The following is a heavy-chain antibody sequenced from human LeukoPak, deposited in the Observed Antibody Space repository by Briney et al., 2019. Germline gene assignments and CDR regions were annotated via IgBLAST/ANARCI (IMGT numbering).Heavy chain of an antibody. CDR1: GGTFSSYA. CDR2: IIPIFGTA. V-gene: IGHV1-69*01. CDR3: ARRTTVTTYTGSWFDP. Sequence: SVKVSCKASGGTFSSYAISWVRQAPGQGLEWMGGIIPIFGTANYAQKFQGRVTITADESTSTAYMELSSLRSDDTAVYYCARRTTVTTYTGSWFDPWGQGTLVTVSS. J-gene: IGHJ5*02. D-gene: IGHD4-17*01.